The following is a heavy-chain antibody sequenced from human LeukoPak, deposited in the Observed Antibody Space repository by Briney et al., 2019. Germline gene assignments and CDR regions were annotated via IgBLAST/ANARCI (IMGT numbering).Heavy chain of an antibody. J-gene: IGHJ6*02. Sequence: PSETPSLTCTVSGGSISTDAAYWAWIRQPPGKGLEWIGSIYFSGSTYYSSSLKSRVTLSVDTSKNQFSLKMSSVTAADTAVFYCARLFSRGWEYHFGLDVWGQGTTVTVS. CDR1: GGSISTDAAY. V-gene: IGHV4-39*01. CDR3: ARLFSRGWEYHFGLDV. CDR2: IYFSGST. D-gene: IGHD6-19*01.